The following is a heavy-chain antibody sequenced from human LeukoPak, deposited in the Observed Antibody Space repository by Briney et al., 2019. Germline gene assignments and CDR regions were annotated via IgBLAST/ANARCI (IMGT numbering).Heavy chain of an antibody. Sequence: GSLRLSCAASGFTFSSYAMHWVRQAPGKGLEWVANINQDGSEKYYVDSVKGRFTISRDNAGNSLYLQINSLRVDDTAVYYCAKGTVGAKYWGQGTLVIVSS. CDR2: INQDGSEK. D-gene: IGHD1-26*01. V-gene: IGHV3-7*01. CDR1: GFTFSSYA. J-gene: IGHJ4*02. CDR3: AKGTVGAKY.